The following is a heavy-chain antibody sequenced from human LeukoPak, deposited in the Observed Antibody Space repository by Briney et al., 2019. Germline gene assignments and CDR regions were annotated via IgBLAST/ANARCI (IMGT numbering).Heavy chain of an antibody. Sequence: PSETLSLTCAVYGGSFSGYYWSWIRQPPGKGLEWIGYIYYSGSTNYNPSLKSRVTISVDTSKNQFSLKLSSVTAADTAVYYCARGGGELSLNYWGQGTLVTVSS. J-gene: IGHJ4*02. CDR3: ARGGGELSLNY. CDR1: GGSFSGYY. D-gene: IGHD3-16*02. CDR2: IYYSGST. V-gene: IGHV4-59*01.